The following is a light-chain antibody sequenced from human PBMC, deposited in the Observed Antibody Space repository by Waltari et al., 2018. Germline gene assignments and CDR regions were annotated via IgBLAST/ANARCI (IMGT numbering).Light chain of an antibody. Sequence: EIVLTQSPATLSLSPGERATLSCRASQSVYSFLAWYQHKPGQAPRLLIFDALNRPTGIPARFSGSGSGTDFTLTISSLEPEDFAVYYCQQRSDWLVTFGGGTRVEIK. J-gene: IGKJ4*01. CDR1: QSVYSF. CDR2: DAL. CDR3: QQRSDWLVT. V-gene: IGKV3-11*01.